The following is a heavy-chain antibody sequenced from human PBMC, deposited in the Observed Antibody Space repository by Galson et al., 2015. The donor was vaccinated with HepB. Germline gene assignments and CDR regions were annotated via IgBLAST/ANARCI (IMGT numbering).Heavy chain of an antibody. CDR3: ARDDPVVMGAFDI. J-gene: IGHJ3*02. CDR1: GFTFSSYG. CDR2: IWYDGSNK. V-gene: IGHV3-33*08. D-gene: IGHD3-22*01. Sequence: SLRLSCAASGFTFSSYGMHWVRQAPGKGLEWVAVIWYDGSNKYYADSVKGRFTISRDNSKNTLYLQMNSLRAEDTAVYYCARDDPVVMGAFDIWGQGTMVTVSS.